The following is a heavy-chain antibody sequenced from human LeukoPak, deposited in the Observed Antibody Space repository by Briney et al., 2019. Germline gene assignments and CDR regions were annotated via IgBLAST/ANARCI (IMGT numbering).Heavy chain of an antibody. CDR2: IKEDGSET. CDR3: ASVVGATGSSHY. CDR1: GFTFRSYW. V-gene: IGHV3-7*01. Sequence: GGSLRVSCAASGFTFRSYWMNWVRQAPGKGLEWVANIKEDGSETYYVDSVKGRFTISRDNAKNSVYLRMNSLRAEDTAVYYCASVVGATGSSHYWGPGTLVIVSS. D-gene: IGHD1-26*01. J-gene: IGHJ4*02.